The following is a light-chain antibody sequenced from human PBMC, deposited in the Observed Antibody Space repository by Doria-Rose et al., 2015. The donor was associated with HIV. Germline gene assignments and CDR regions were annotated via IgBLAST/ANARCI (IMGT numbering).Light chain of an antibody. CDR1: QSASANY. V-gene: IGKV3-20*01. CDR2: GAS. Sequence: TQSPGTLSLSPGERATLSCRASQSASANYLAWYQQRPGQSPRLLIYGASSSATDIPDRFSGSGSGTDFILTISRLEPEDFAVYYCHQYASSRTFGQGTKVEIK. CDR3: HQYASSRT. J-gene: IGKJ1*01.